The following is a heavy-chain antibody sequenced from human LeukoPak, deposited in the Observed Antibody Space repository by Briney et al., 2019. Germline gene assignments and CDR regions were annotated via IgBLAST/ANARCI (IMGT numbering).Heavy chain of an antibody. CDR3: AREGLGDDY. J-gene: IGHJ4*02. D-gene: IGHD2-21*01. CDR1: GFTFSRYA. CDR2: ILHDGSNN. Sequence: GGSLRLSCAASGFTFSRYAMHWVRQAPGQGLELVSVILHDGSNNFNEDSVKGRFTISRDISQNTLYLQMNSLRVEDTALYYCAREGLGDDYWGQGTPVTVS. V-gene: IGHV3-30*04.